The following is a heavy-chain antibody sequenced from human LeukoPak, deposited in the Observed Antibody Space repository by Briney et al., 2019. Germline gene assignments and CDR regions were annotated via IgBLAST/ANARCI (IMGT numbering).Heavy chain of an antibody. CDR2: IIPIFGTA. Sequence: SVKVSCKASGGTFSSYAISWVRQAPGQGLEWMGGIIPIFGTANYAQKFQGKVTITADESTSTAYMELSSLRSEDTAVYYCARGTFVIRYFDWLFHSHGMDVWGQGTTVTVSS. V-gene: IGHV1-69*13. D-gene: IGHD3-9*01. J-gene: IGHJ6*02. CDR1: GGTFSSYA. CDR3: ARGTFVIRYFDWLFHSHGMDV.